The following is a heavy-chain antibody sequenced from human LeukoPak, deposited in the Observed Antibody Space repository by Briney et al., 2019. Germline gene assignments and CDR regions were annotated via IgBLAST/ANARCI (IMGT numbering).Heavy chain of an antibody. V-gene: IGHV4-59*01. J-gene: IGHJ4*02. D-gene: IGHD7-27*01. CDR1: GASMTSYY. CDR2: MYFGERT. CDR3: ARIPGDRPDD. Sequence: SETLSLTCTVSGASMTSYYWTWIRQPPGKGLEWVGYMYFGERTNYNPSLKSRATISIDTSKKQFSLNLKSVTAADTAVYYCARIPGDRPDDWGQGTLVTVSS.